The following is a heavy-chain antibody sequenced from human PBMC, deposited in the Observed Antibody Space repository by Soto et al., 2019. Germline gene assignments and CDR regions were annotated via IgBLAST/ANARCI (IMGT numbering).Heavy chain of an antibody. V-gene: IGHV3-23*01. D-gene: IGHD3-3*01. J-gene: IGHJ1*01. CDR2: ISGSGGST. CDR3: AKDGSGYYPTEYFQH. CDR1: GFTFGSYA. Sequence: GASLRLSCAASGFTFGSYAMSWVRQAPGKGLEWVSAISGSGGSTYYADSVKGRFTISRDNSKNTLYLQMNSLRAEDTAVYYCAKDGSGYYPTEYFQHWGQGTLVTVPQ.